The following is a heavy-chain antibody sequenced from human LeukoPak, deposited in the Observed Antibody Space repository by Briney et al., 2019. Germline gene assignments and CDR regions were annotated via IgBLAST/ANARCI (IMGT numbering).Heavy chain of an antibody. CDR2: IYYSGST. J-gene: IGHJ4*02. Sequence: SETLSLTCTVSGGSISSYYWSWIRQPPGKGLEWIGYIYYSGSTNYNPSLKSRVTISVDTSKNQFSLKLSSVTAADTAVYYCARSRGLVPPLDYGGQGTLVTVSS. V-gene: IGHV4-59*12. D-gene: IGHD6-19*01. CDR3: ARSRGLVPPLDY. CDR1: GGSISSYY.